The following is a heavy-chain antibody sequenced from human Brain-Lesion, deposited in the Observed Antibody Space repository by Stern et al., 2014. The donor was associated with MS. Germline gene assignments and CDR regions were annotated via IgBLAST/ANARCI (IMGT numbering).Heavy chain of an antibody. D-gene: IGHD5-18*01. V-gene: IGHV4-61*02. CDR3: ASGYRIFDY. Sequence: QVHLVESGPGLVKPSQTLSLTCTVSGGSFSSGSDHWSRPRQPAGKGLEWIGRIHPSGSAFYTPSPNRRATILTDPAMNPSSLVINSATAADTAIYYCASGYRIFDYWGQGILVTVSS. J-gene: IGHJ4*02. CDR2: IHPSGSA. CDR1: GGSFSSGSDH.